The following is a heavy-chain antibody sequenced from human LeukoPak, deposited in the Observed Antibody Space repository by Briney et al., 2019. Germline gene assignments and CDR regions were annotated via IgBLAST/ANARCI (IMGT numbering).Heavy chain of an antibody. Sequence: SETLSLTCTVSGGSFSSYYWSWIRQPPGKGLEWIGYIYDSGSTNYNPSLKSGVTISVNTSKNQFSLKLSSVTAADTAVYYRARSVVPAAMLNWFDPWGQGTLVTVSS. V-gene: IGHV4-59*01. J-gene: IGHJ5*02. CDR2: IYDSGST. CDR1: GGSFSSYY. CDR3: ARSVVPAAMLNWFDP. D-gene: IGHD2-2*01.